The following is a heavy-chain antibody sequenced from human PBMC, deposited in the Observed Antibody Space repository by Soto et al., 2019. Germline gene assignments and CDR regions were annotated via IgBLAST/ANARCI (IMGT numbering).Heavy chain of an antibody. J-gene: IGHJ4*02. CDR1: VGSISSSSYY. D-gene: IGHD2-15*01. V-gene: IGHV4-39*01. CDR3: ARGYCSGGNCYRY. Sequence: SETLSLTCTVSVGSISSSSYYWGWIRQPPGKGLEWIGSIYYSGSTYYNPSLKSRVTISVDTSKSQFSLKLSSVTAADTAVYYCARGYCSGGNCYRYWGQGTLVTVSS. CDR2: IYYSGST.